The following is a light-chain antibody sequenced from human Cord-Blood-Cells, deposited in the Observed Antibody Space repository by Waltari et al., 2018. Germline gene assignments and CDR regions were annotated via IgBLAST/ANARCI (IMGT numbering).Light chain of an antibody. J-gene: IGLJ3*02. CDR2: VVH. Sequence: QSALTQPRSVSGSPGQPVTISCTGTSSDVGGDTFVSWYQQNPGKTTKLMLYVVHKRPSGVADRFSGSKSGNTASLTISGLQAEDEADYYCCSYAGSYTWVFGGGTKLTVL. CDR3: CSYAGSYTWV. V-gene: IGLV2-11*01. CDR1: SSDVGGDTF.